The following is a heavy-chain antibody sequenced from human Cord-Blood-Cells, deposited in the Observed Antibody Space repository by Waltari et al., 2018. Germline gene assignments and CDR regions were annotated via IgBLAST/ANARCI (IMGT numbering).Heavy chain of an antibody. CDR1: GCSISSSSYS. Sequence: QLQLQESGPGLVKPSETLSLTCTASGCSISSSSYSWGWTRQTPGKGLEWIGSIYYRGLTYDNPSLKSRVTISVDTSKNHFSLKLSSGTAADTAVYYCARRRYCSSTSCYNWFDPWGQGTLVTVSS. CDR2: IYYRGLT. V-gene: IGHV4-39*01. D-gene: IGHD2-2*01. CDR3: ARRRYCSSTSCYNWFDP. J-gene: IGHJ5*02.